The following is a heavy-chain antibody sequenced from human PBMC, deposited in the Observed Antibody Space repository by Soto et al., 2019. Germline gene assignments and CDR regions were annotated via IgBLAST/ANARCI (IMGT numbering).Heavy chain of an antibody. J-gene: IGHJ3*02. CDR2: ISGSSSYI. D-gene: IGHD6-13*01. CDR1: GFTFSSYS. V-gene: IGHV3-21*04. CDR3: ARAAAGDDAFDI. Sequence: EVQLVESGGGLVKPGGSLRLSCAASGFTFSSYSMNWVRQAPGKGLEWVSSISGSSSYIYYADSVKGRFTISRDNAKNSLYLQMNSLRAEDTAVYYCARAAAGDDAFDIWGQGTMVTVSS.